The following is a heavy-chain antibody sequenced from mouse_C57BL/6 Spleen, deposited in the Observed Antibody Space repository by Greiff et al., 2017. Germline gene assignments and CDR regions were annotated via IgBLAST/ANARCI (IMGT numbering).Heavy chain of an antibody. CDR3: ARGTTGVATDFEG. Sequence: VKLVESGPELVKPGASVKISCKASGYAFSSSWMNWVKQRPGKGLEWIGRIYPGDGDTNYNGKFKGKATLTADKSSSTAYMQLSSLTSEDSAVYCCARGTTGVATDFEGWGTGTTVTVSS. J-gene: IGHJ1*03. CDR1: GYAFSSSW. CDR2: IYPGDGDT. V-gene: IGHV1-82*01. D-gene: IGHD1-1*01.